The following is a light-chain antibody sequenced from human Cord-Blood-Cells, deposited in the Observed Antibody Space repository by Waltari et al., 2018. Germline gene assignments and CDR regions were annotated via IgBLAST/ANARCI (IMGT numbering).Light chain of an antibody. CDR2: DAS. J-gene: IGKJ4*02. V-gene: IGKV1-33*01. CDR3: KQYDNLPQVR. Sequence: DIQMTQSPSSLSASVGDRVTITCQASQDISNYLNWYQQKPGKAPKLLIYDASNLETGVPSRFSGSGSGTDFTFTISSLQPEDIATYYCKQYDNLPQVRFGGGTKVEIK. CDR1: QDISNY.